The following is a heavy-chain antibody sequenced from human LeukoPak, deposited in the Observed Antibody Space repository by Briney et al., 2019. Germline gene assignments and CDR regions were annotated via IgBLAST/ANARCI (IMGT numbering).Heavy chain of an antibody. D-gene: IGHD3-3*01. J-gene: IGHJ4*02. CDR2: INPSGGST. V-gene: IGHV1-46*01. Sequence: ASVRVSCKASGYTFTSYYMHWVRQAPGQGLEWMGIINPSGGSTSYAQKFQGRVTMTRDTSTSTVYMELSSLRSEDTAVYYCARALGTTQFWDYWGEGTLVTVSS. CDR1: GYTFTSYY. CDR3: ARALGTTQFWDY.